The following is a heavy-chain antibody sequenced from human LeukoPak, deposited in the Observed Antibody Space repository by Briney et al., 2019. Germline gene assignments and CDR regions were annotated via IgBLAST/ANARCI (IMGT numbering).Heavy chain of an antibody. CDR2: INHSGST. CDR1: GFTFLSYN. D-gene: IGHD3-16*01. Sequence: MPGGSLRLSCAASGFTFLSYNMNWVRQPPGKGLEWIGEINHSGSTNYNPSLKSRVTISVDTSKNQFSLKLSSVTAADTAVYYCARERRAWGEDFWGQGTLVTVSS. CDR3: ARERRAWGEDF. V-gene: IGHV4-34*01. J-gene: IGHJ4*02.